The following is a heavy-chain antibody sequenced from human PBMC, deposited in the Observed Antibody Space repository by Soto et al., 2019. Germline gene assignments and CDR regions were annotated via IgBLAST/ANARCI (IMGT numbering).Heavy chain of an antibody. D-gene: IGHD4-17*01. J-gene: IGHJ3*02. Sequence: PGGSLRLSCAASGFTFRSYAMSWVRQAPGKGLEWVSGISGSGISTHYADSVKGWFTISRDNSKNTLYLQMNSLRAEDTAVYYCARGQDYGDYSYAFDIWGQGTMVTVSS. V-gene: IGHV3-23*01. CDR2: ISGSGIST. CDR1: GFTFRSYA. CDR3: ARGQDYGDYSYAFDI.